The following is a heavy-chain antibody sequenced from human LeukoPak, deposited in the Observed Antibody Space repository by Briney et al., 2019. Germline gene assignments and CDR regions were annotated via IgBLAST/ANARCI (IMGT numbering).Heavy chain of an antibody. Sequence: EASVKASCKASGYTFTGYYMHWVRQAPGQGLEWMGWINPNSGGTNYAQKFQGRVTMTRDTSISTAYMELSRLRSDDTAVYYCAKKTYYYDSSGFWAKGWFDPWGQGTLVTVSS. D-gene: IGHD3-22*01. V-gene: IGHV1-2*02. CDR3: AKKTYYYDSSGFWAKGWFDP. CDR1: GYTFTGYY. CDR2: INPNSGGT. J-gene: IGHJ5*02.